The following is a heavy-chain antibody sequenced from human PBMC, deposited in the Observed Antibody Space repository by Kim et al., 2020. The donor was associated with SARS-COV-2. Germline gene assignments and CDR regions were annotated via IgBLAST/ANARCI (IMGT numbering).Heavy chain of an antibody. D-gene: IGHD2-15*01. J-gene: IGHJ3*02. Sequence: SLKSRVTISVDTSKNQFSLKLSSVTAADTAVYYCARHGCSGGSCHDAFDIWGQGTMVTVSS. V-gene: IGHV4-39*01. CDR3: ARHGCSGGSCHDAFDI.